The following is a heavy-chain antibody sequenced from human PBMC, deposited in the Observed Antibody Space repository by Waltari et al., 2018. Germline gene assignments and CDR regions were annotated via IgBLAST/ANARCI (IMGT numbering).Heavy chain of an antibody. CDR2: ISAGGGTT. CDR1: GFTFSIYA. J-gene: IGHJ3*02. Sequence: EVQLVESGGGLVQPGGSLRLSCAASGFTFSIYAMHWVRQAPGKGLEWVSGISAGGGTTHYADSVKGRFTISRDNSKKTLSLQMNSLRAEDTAVYYCAKRDGPFDIWGQGTMVTVSS. CDR3: AKRDGPFDI. V-gene: IGHV3-23*04.